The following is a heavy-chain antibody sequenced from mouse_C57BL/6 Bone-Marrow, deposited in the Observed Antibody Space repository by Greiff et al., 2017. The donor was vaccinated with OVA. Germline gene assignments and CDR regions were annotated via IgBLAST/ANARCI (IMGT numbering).Heavy chain of an antibody. Sequence: DVHLVESGGGLVQPGGSLKLSCAASGFTFSDYYMYWVRQTPEKRLEWVAYISNGGGSTYYPDTVKGRFTISRDNAKNTLYLQMSRLKSEDTAMYYCARRFDYRYAMDYWGQGTSVTVSS. CDR1: GFTFSDYY. CDR2: ISNGGGST. D-gene: IGHD2-4*01. CDR3: ARRFDYRYAMDY. J-gene: IGHJ4*01. V-gene: IGHV5-12*01.